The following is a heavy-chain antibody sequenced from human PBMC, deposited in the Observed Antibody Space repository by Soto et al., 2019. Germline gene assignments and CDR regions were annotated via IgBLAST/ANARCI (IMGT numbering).Heavy chain of an antibody. Sequence: RASVKVSCKASGYTFTSYGISWVRQAPGQGLEWMGWISAYNGNTNYAQKLQGRVTMTTDTSTSTAYMELRSLRSDDTAVYYCAHTRGYSYGYLPSFDYWGQGTLVTVSS. J-gene: IGHJ4*02. CDR1: GYTFTSYG. CDR3: AHTRGYSYGYLPSFDY. V-gene: IGHV1-18*01. CDR2: ISAYNGNT. D-gene: IGHD5-18*01.